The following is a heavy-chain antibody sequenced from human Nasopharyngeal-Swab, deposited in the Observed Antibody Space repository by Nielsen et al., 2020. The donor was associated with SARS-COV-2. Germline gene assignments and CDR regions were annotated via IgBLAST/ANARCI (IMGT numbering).Heavy chain of an antibody. CDR1: GFTFSSYS. CDR3: AKGTRPAVSATGNY. V-gene: IGHV3-21*01. CDR2: ISSSSSYI. Sequence: GESLKISCAASGFTFSSYSMNWVRQAPGKGLEWVSSISSSSSYIYYADSVKGRFTISRDNAKNSLYLQMNSLRAKDTAVYYCAKGTRPAVSATGNYWGQGTLVTVSS. J-gene: IGHJ4*02. D-gene: IGHD6-19*01.